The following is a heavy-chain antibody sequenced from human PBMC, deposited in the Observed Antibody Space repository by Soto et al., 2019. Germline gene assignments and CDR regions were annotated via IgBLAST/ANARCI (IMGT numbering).Heavy chain of an antibody. J-gene: IGHJ4*02. V-gene: IGHV4-30-2*01. D-gene: IGHD2-2*01. CDR2: IYHSGST. CDR3: ARASVVPAAPLDY. CDR1: GGSISIGVYS. Sequence: KPSETLSLTCAVSGGSISIGVYSWSWIRQPPGKGLEWIGYIYHSGSTYYNPSLKSRVTISVDRSKNQFSLKLSSVTAADMAVYYCARASVVPAAPLDYWGQGTLVTVSS.